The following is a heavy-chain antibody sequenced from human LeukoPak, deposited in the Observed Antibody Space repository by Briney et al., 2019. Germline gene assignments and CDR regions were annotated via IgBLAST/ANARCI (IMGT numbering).Heavy chain of an antibody. CDR1: GFTFSSYG. J-gene: IGHJ4*02. D-gene: IGHD1-26*01. V-gene: IGHV3-30*02. Sequence: QSGGSLRLSCAASGFTFSSYGMHRVRQAPGTGLEWVAFIHYDGTNKYDADSVKGRFTISRDNSKNTLYLQMCSLRPEDTAVYYCAKDLLPLVGATCFDYWGQGTLVTVSS. CDR3: AKDLLPLVGATCFDY. CDR2: IHYDGTNK.